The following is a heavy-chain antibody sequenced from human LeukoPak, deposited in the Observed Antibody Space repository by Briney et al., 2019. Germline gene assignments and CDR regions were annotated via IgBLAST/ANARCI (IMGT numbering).Heavy chain of an antibody. CDR2: ISGSGGST. J-gene: IGHJ4*02. CDR3: AKYRAYCGGDCYSDFDY. V-gene: IGHV3-23*01. Sequence: GGSLRLSCAASGFTFSSYAMSWVRQAPGKGLEWVSAISGSGGSTYYADSVKGRFTISRDNSKNTLYLQMNSLRAEDTAVYYCAKYRAYCGGDCYSDFDYWGQGTLVTVSS. CDR1: GFTFSSYA. D-gene: IGHD2-21*02.